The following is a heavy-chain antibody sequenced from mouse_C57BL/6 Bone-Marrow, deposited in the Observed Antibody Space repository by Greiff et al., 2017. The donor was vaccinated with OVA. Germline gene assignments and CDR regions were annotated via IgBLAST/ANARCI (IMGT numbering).Heavy chain of an antibody. V-gene: IGHV5-6*01. CDR2: ISSGGSYT. Sequence: EVHLVESGGDLVKPGGSLKLSCAASGFTFSSYGMSWVRQTPDKRLEWVATISSGGSYTYYPDSVKGRFTISRDNAKNTLYLQMSSLKSEDTAMYYCARQRYSDWYFDVWGTGTTVTVSS. J-gene: IGHJ1*03. D-gene: IGHD2-12*01. CDR1: GFTFSSYG. CDR3: ARQRYSDWYFDV.